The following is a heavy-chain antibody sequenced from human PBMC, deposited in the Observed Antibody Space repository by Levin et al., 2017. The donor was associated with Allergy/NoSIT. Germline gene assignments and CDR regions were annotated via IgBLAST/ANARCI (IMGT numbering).Heavy chain of an antibody. Sequence: GESLKISCAASGFTFSSYWMHWVRQAPGKGLVWVSRINSDGSSTSYADSVKGRFTISRDNAKNTLYLQMNSLRVEDTAVYYCASNILVYGSGSYYNSDWGQGTLVTVSS. CDR3: ASNILVYGSGSYYNSD. CDR2: INSDGSST. J-gene: IGHJ4*02. D-gene: IGHD3-10*01. V-gene: IGHV3-74*01. CDR1: GFTFSSYW.